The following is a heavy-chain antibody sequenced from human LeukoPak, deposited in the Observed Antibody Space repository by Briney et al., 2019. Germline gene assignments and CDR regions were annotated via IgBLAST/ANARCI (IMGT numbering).Heavy chain of an antibody. V-gene: IGHV3-11*04. CDR1: GFTFSDYY. CDR3: ASLMEYSYCLRY. Sequence: GGSLRLSCAASGFTFSDYYMSWIRQAPGKGLEWVSYISSSGSTIYYADSVKGRFTISRDNAKNSLYLQMNSLRAEDTSVYYCASLMEYSYCLRYWGQGTLVTVSS. D-gene: IGHD5-18*01. J-gene: IGHJ4*02. CDR2: ISSSGSTI.